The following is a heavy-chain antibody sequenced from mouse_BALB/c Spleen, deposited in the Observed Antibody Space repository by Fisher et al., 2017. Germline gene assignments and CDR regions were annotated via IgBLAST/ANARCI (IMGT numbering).Heavy chain of an antibody. D-gene: IGHD2-3*01. V-gene: IGHV1S137*01. J-gene: IGHJ4*01. CDR3: ARGYSGYAMDY. Sequence: KFKGKATLTVDKSSSTAYMELARLTSEDSAIYYCARGYSGYAMDYWGQGTSVTVSS.